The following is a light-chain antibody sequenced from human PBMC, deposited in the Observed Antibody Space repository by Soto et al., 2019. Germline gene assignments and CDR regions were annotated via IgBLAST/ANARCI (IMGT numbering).Light chain of an antibody. Sequence: DIQMTQSPSTLSASVGDRVTITCRASQNINSWLAWYQQKPGKAPKLLIYKASSLESGVPSRFSGSESGTEFTLTISSLQPDDFVTYYCQQYDTYFSFGLGTKLEIK. CDR2: KAS. V-gene: IGKV1-5*03. CDR3: QQYDTYFS. J-gene: IGKJ2*03. CDR1: QNINSW.